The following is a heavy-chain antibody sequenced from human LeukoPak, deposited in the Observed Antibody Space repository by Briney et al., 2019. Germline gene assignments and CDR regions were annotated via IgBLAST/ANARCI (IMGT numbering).Heavy chain of an antibody. CDR1: GGSISSDYW. V-gene: IGHV4-61*01. Sequence: SETLSLTCALSGGSISSDYWWNWVRQPPGKGLEWIGYIYYSGSTNYNPSLKSRVTISVDTSKNQFSLKLSSVTAADTAVYYCARDGQAAAASNYYYGMDVWGQGTTVTVSS. D-gene: IGHD6-13*01. CDR3: ARDGQAAAASNYYYGMDV. J-gene: IGHJ6*02. CDR2: IYYSGST.